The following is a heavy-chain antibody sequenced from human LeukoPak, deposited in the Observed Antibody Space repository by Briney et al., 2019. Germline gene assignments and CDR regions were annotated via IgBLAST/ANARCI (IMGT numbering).Heavy chain of an antibody. Sequence: ASVKVSCKASGYKFTAYYIHWVRQAPGQGPEWMGWISPNSGITNYAQRFQARVTMAWDTSISTAYMELRRLTSDDTAVYYCARDRVDNWDRSGYYPDAFDMWGQGAMVTVS. CDR1: GYKFTAYY. CDR3: ARDRVDNWDRSGYYPDAFDM. CDR2: ISPNSGIT. V-gene: IGHV1-2*02. D-gene: IGHD3-22*01. J-gene: IGHJ3*02.